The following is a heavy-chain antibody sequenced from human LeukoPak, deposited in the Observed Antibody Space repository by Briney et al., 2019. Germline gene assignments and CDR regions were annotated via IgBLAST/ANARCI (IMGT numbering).Heavy chain of an antibody. J-gene: IGHJ6*03. CDR2: SRNKANSYTT. CDR1: GFTFSDHY. D-gene: IGHD3-10*01. Sequence: GGSLRLSCAASGFTFSDHYMDWVRQAPGKGLEWVGRSRNKANSYTTTIGESVKGRFTISRDDSENSLYLHLNSLKTEDTGVYYCVRLSRGAMNYHMDVWGKGTTVTISS. CDR3: VRLSRGAMNYHMDV. V-gene: IGHV3-72*01.